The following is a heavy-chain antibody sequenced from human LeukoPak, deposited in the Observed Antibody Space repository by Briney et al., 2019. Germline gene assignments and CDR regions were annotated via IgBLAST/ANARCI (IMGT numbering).Heavy chain of an antibody. D-gene: IGHD3-22*01. CDR3: ARDKVVVAQGYYYGMDV. J-gene: IGHJ6*02. Sequence: GGSLRLSCAASGFTFSSYEMNWVRQAPGKGLEWVSYISSSSSTIYYADSVKGRFTISRDNAKNSLYLQMNSLRDEDTAVYYCARDKVVVAQGYYYGMDVWGQGTTVTVSS. CDR2: ISSSSSTI. V-gene: IGHV3-48*02. CDR1: GFTFSSYE.